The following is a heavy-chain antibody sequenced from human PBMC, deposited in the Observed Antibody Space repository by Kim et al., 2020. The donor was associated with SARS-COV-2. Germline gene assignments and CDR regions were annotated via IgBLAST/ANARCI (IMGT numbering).Heavy chain of an antibody. CDR3: AHRSGGFWSGYFNY. V-gene: IGHV2-5*02. J-gene: IGHJ4*02. Sequence: RQPPGKALEWLALIYWDDDKRYSPSLKSRHTITKDTSKNQVVLTMTNMDPVDTATYYCAHRSGGFWSGYFNYWGQGTLVTVSS. D-gene: IGHD3-3*01. CDR2: IYWDDDK.